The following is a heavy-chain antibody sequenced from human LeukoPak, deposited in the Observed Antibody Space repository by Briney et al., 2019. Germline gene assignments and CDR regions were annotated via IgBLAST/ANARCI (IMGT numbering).Heavy chain of an antibody. CDR2: INPNSGGT. D-gene: IGHD3-22*01. V-gene: IGHV1-2*02. CDR1: GYTFIGYY. Sequence: ASVEVSCKASGYTFIGYYMHWVRQAPGQGLEWMGWINPNSGGTNYTQKFQGRVTMTRDTSISTAYMELSRLRSDDTAVYYCARGGDSSGYEGRFDPWGQGTLVTVSS. CDR3: ARGGDSSGYEGRFDP. J-gene: IGHJ5*02.